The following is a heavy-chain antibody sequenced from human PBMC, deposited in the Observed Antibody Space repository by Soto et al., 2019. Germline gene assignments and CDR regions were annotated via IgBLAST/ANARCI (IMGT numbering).Heavy chain of an antibody. Sequence: QVQLVQSGAEVKKPGASVKLSCRTSGYTFTHYYIHWVRQAPGQGLEWLAIINPASGSTNYAQDFQGRVPLTMDTSTTTVYMELGGLGAEDTAIFYSARDLAAGDHWGQGTLVTVSS. D-gene: IGHD6-25*01. V-gene: IGHV1-46*01. CDR2: INPASGST. J-gene: IGHJ4*02. CDR1: GYTFTHYY. CDR3: ARDLAAGDH.